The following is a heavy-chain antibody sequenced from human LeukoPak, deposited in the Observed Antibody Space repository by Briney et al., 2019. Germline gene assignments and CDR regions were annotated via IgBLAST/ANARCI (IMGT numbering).Heavy chain of an antibody. V-gene: IGHV3-11*01. D-gene: IGHD3-10*01. CDR3: ARDGHAYGRGSPHY. J-gene: IGHJ4*02. Sequence: NSGGSLRLSCAASGFTFSDYYMSWIRQAPGEGLEWVSYISSSGSTKYYADSVKGRFTISRDNAKNSYLQMNSLRAEDTAVYYCARDGHAYGRGSPHYWGQGTLVTVSS. CDR1: GFTFSDYY. CDR2: ISSSGSTK.